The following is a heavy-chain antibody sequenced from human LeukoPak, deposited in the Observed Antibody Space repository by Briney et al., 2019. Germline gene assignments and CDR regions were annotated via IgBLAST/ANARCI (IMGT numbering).Heavy chain of an antibody. CDR2: INQDGREN. Sequence: GGSLRLSCAASGFTFSSYWMSWVRQAPGKGLEWVANINQDGRENQYVDSVKGRFTISRDNAKNSLYLQMNSLRAEDTAVYYCAKSYYGSGSSYFDYWGQGTLVTVSS. CDR1: GFTFSSYW. CDR3: AKSYYGSGSSYFDY. D-gene: IGHD3-10*01. J-gene: IGHJ4*02. V-gene: IGHV3-7*01.